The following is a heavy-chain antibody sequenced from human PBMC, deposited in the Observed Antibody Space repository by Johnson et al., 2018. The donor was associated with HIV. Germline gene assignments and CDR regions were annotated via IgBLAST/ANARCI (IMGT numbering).Heavy chain of an antibody. J-gene: IGHJ3*02. CDR3: TRDGDNGAFDI. V-gene: IGHV3-7*01. CDR2: IKEDGSEK. Sequence: VQLVESGGGLVQPGGSLRLSCAASGFTFRNYLMSWVRQAPGKGLEWVSNIKEDGSEKFYVDSVKGRFTISRDNAKNSLYLQMNSLRAEDTAMYYCTRDGDNGAFDIWGQGTMVTVSS. CDR1: GFTFRNYL. D-gene: IGHD4-17*01.